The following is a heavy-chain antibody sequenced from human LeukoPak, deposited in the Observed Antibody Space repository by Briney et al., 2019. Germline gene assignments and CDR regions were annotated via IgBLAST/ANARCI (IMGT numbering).Heavy chain of an antibody. J-gene: IGHJ4*02. Sequence: GGSLRLSCAASGITFSSYGMHWVRQAPGKGLEWVALISYDGSNKYYADSVKGRFTISRDNSKNTLYLQMNSLRAEDTAVYYCARVFNPHSTKLAAFDYWGQGTLVTVSS. D-gene: IGHD6-6*01. CDR3: ARVFNPHSTKLAAFDY. CDR1: GITFSSYG. CDR2: ISYDGSNK. V-gene: IGHV3-30*03.